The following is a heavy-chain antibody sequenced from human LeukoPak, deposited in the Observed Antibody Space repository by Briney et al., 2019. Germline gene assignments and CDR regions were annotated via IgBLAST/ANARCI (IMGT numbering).Heavy chain of an antibody. D-gene: IGHD3-9*01. J-gene: IGHJ5*02. CDR1: GGTFSSYA. Sequence: ASVKVSXKASGGTFSSYAISWVRQAPGQGLEWMGVIRPADGSTSYAQNFQGRLSMTSDTSTSTAYMELSSLRSEDTAIYYCTRTINSWFDPWGQGTPVSVSS. V-gene: IGHV1-46*01. CDR2: IRPADGST. CDR3: TRTINSWFDP.